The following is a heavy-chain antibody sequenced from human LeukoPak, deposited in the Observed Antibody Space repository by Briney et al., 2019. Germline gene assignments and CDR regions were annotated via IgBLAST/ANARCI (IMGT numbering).Heavy chain of an antibody. V-gene: IGHV1-24*01. Sequence: ASVKVSCKVSGYTLTELSMHWVRQAPGKGLEWMGGFDPEDGGTIYAQKFQGRVTMTEDTSTDTAYMELSSLRSEDTAVYYCATGAAVAGTFSYYYGMDVWGQGTTVTVSS. J-gene: IGHJ6*02. D-gene: IGHD6-19*01. CDR3: ATGAAVAGTFSYYYGMDV. CDR1: GYTLTELS. CDR2: FDPEDGGT.